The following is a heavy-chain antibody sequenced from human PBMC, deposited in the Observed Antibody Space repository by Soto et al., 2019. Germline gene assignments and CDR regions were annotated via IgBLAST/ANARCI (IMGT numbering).Heavy chain of an antibody. V-gene: IGHV3-74*01. J-gene: IGHJ6*02. CDR3: AREPDYYYYGMDV. CDR1: GFTFSSYW. Sequence: GGSLRLSCAASGFTFSSYWMHWVRQAPGKGLVWVSRTNSDGSSTSYADSVEGRFTISRDNAKNTLYLQMNSLRAEDTAVYYCAREPDYYYYGMDVWGQGATVTVSS. CDR2: TNSDGSST.